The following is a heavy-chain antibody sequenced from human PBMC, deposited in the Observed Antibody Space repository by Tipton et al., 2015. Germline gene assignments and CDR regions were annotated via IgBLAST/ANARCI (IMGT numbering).Heavy chain of an antibody. V-gene: IGHV4-59*12. D-gene: IGHD3-16*01. CDR1: GGSMSSYS. CDR3: ARIRGRYVMDS. Sequence: TLSLTCTVAGGSMSSYSWSWIRQSPGKGLEWIGYISDSGTTNYNPSLKSRVTISVDSSTNQFFLILSSVTAADTAVYYCARIRGRYVMDSWGQGSLASVSS. CDR2: ISDSGTT. J-gene: IGHJ4*02.